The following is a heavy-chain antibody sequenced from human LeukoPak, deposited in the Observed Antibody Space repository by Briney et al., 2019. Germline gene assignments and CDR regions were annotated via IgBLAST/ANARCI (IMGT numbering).Heavy chain of an antibody. D-gene: IGHD2-15*01. Sequence: GGSLRLSCAASGFTFDDYAMHWVRQAPGKGLEWVSGISWNSGSIGYADSVKGRFTISRDNAKNSLYLQMNSLRAEDTALYYCAKARCSGGSCHWFDPWGQGTLVTVSS. CDR1: GFTFDDYA. J-gene: IGHJ5*02. CDR2: ISWNSGSI. V-gene: IGHV3-9*01. CDR3: AKARCSGGSCHWFDP.